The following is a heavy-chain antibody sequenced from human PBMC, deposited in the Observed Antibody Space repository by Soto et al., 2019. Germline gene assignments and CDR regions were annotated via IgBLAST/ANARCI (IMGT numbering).Heavy chain of an antibody. CDR2: IYYSGST. CDR3: ARGVSRYSPFDP. CDR1: GGSISSCGYY. Sequence: SETLSLTCTVSGGSISSCGYYWSWIRQHPGKGLEWIGYIYYSGSTYYNPSLKSRATISVDTSKNQFSLKLSSVTAADTAVYYCARGVSRYSPFDPWGQGTLVTVSS. V-gene: IGHV4-31*03. J-gene: IGHJ5*02. D-gene: IGHD3-9*01.